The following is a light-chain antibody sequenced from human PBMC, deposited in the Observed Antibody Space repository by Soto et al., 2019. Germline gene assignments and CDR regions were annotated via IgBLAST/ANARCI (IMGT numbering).Light chain of an antibody. CDR2: DVT. J-gene: IGLJ1*01. CDR1: SSDVGGYNS. V-gene: IGLV2-14*01. CDR3: SSFTSSITYV. Sequence: QSALTQPASVSGSPGQSITISCTGTSSDVGGYNSVSWYRQDPGKAPKLIIYDVTYRPSGVSNRFSGSKSGNTASLTISGLQSEVEADYHCSSFTSSITYVFGTGTKVTVL.